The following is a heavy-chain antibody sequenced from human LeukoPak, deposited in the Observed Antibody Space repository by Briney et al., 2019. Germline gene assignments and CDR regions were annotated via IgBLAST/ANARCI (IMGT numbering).Heavy chain of an antibody. V-gene: IGHV5-51*01. J-gene: IGHJ4*02. CDR1: GYSFTNYW. Sequence: GESLKISCKGSGYSFTNYWIGWVRQMPGKGLEWMGIIYPGDSDTRYSPSFQGQVTISADKSISTAYLQWSSLKASDTAMYYCARATRGYSYGPKAWYFDYWGQGTLVTVSS. CDR2: IYPGDSDT. CDR3: ARATRGYSYGPKAWYFDY. D-gene: IGHD5-18*01.